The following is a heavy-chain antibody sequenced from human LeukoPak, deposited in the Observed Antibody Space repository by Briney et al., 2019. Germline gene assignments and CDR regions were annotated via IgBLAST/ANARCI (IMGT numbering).Heavy chain of an antibody. V-gene: IGHV3-30-3*01. CDR3: ARVAGATHFDY. D-gene: IGHD1-26*01. CDR2: ISYDGSNK. CDR1: GFTFSSYA. Sequence: GGSLRLSCAASGFTFSSYAMHWVRQAPGKGLEWVAVISYDGSNKYYADSVKGRFTISRDNSKNTLYLQMNSLRAEDTAVYYCARVAGATHFDYWGQGTLVTVSS. J-gene: IGHJ4*02.